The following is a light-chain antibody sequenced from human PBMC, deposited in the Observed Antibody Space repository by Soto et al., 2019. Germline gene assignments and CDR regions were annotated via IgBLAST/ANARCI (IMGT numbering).Light chain of an antibody. CDR2: SAS. V-gene: IGKV1-5*01. Sequence: DIQMTQSPSTLSASVGDRVTITCRASQSISSWLAWYQQKPGKAPKLLIYSASNLDSEVPSRFSGSGSGTEDTLNISSLQPDDFANYYRQQISSYYRTFGQGTKV. CDR3: QQISSYYRT. CDR1: QSISSW. J-gene: IGKJ1*01.